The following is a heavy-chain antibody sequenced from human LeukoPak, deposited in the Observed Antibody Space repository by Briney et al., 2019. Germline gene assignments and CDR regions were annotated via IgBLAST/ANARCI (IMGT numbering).Heavy chain of an antibody. CDR1: GITVSSNY. J-gene: IGHJ3*02. CDR3: AREEPLRGAFDI. Sequence: GGSLRLSCAASGITVSSNYMSWVRQAPGKGLEWVSVIYSGGSTYYADSVKGRFTISRDNSKNTLYLQMNSLRAEDTAVYYCAREEPLRGAFDIWGQGTMVTVSS. V-gene: IGHV3-53*01. D-gene: IGHD1-14*01. CDR2: IYSGGST.